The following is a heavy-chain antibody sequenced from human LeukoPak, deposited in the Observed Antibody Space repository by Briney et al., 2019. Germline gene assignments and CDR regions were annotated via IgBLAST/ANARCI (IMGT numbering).Heavy chain of an antibody. V-gene: IGHV3-23*01. Sequence: PGGSLRLSCAASGFTFSSYAMSWVRQAPGKGLEWVSAISGSGGSTYYADSVKGRFTISRDNSKNTLYLQMNSLRAEDTAVYYCAKDDGGATWGYYFDYWGQGTLVTVSS. CDR3: AKDDGGATWGYYFDY. CDR2: ISGSGGST. D-gene: IGHD3-16*01. CDR1: GFTFSSYA. J-gene: IGHJ4*02.